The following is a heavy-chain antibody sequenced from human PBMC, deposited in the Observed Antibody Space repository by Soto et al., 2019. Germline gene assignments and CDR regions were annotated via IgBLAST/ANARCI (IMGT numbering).Heavy chain of an antibody. V-gene: IGHV1-18*04. D-gene: IGHD3-22*01. CDR3: ARECLVVSGYYCAMDV. Sequence: ASVKVSCKVSGYTFTSYGITWVRQAPGQGLEWMGWISAYNGNTNYAQKLQGRVTMTTDTSTSTAYMELRSLRSDDTAVYYCARECLVVSGYYCAMDVWGPGTTGTVSS. J-gene: IGHJ6*02. CDR1: GYTFTSYG. CDR2: ISAYNGNT.